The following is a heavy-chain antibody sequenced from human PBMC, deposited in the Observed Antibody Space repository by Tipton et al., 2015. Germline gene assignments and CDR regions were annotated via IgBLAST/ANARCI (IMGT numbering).Heavy chain of an antibody. CDR2: ITGNSGTA. V-gene: IGHV3-23*01. D-gene: IGHD1-1*01. Sequence: SLRLSCTGSGFTFSRSAMNWVRQAPGKGLEWVSTITGNSGTAYYAGSVKGRFTVSRDNSKNELYLQMNSLRVDDTAVYYCAKGWGNWNADYWGQGTLVTVST. CDR1: GFTFSRSA. J-gene: IGHJ4*02. CDR3: AKGWGNWNADY.